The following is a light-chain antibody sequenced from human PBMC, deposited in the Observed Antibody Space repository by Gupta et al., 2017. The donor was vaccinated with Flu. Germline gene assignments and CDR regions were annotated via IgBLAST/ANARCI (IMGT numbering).Light chain of an antibody. J-gene: IGKJ1*01. CDR3: MQGAHWPWT. CDR2: QVS. V-gene: IGKV2-30*01. Sequence: DVVMTQSPLSLPVTLGQPASISCRSSQGLVYSDGKTYLHWFQQRPGQSPRRLIYQVSYRDSGVQDRFSGSGSGTDFTLKISRVEAEDVGIYFCMQGAHWPWTFGQETRLEIK. CDR1: QGLVYSDGKTY.